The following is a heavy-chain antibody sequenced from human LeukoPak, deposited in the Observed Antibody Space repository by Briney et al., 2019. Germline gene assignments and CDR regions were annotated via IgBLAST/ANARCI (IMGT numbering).Heavy chain of an antibody. CDR3: ARGGAGCSSTSCYFRFDP. J-gene: IGHJ5*02. V-gene: IGHV4-59*01. D-gene: IGHD2-2*01. CDR2: IYYSGST. CDR1: GDSISSYY. Sequence: SETLSLTCTVSGDSISSYYWSWIRQPPGKGLEWIGYIYYSGSTNYNPSLKSRVTISVDTSKNQFSLKLSSVTAADTAVYYCARGGAGCSSTSCYFRFDPWGQGTLVTVSS.